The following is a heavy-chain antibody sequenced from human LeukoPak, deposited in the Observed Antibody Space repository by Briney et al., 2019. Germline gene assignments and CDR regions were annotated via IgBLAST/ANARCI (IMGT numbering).Heavy chain of an antibody. CDR1: GGSMRSYY. CDR2: IYYSGST. Sequence: SETLSLTCTVSGGSMRSYYWSWIRQPPGKGLEWIGYIYYSGSTNYNPSLKSRVTMSVDTSKNQFSLKLNSVTAADTAVYYCVGEKNYWGTPYWGQGTLVTVSS. J-gene: IGHJ4*02. V-gene: IGHV4-59*08. D-gene: IGHD1-7*01. CDR3: VGEKNYWGTPY.